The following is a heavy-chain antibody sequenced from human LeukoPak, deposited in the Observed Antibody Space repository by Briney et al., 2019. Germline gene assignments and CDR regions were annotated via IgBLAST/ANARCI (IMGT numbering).Heavy chain of an antibody. CDR1: GYSFTSYW. CDR2: IYPGDSDT. J-gene: IGHJ4*02. Sequence: GESLKISCKGSGYSFTSYWIGWVRQMPGKGLEWMGIIYPGDSDTRYSPSFQGQVTISADKSISTAYLQWSSLKASDTAMYYCARQSGVAAAGTDYFDYWGQGTLVTVSS. V-gene: IGHV5-51*01. D-gene: IGHD6-13*01. CDR3: ARQSGVAAAGTDYFDY.